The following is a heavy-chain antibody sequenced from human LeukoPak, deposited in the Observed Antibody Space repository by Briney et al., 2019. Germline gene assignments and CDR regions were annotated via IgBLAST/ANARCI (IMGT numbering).Heavy chain of an antibody. CDR2: IHVDWHNT. J-gene: IGHJ4*02. CDR3: ARESEATGTYYLDH. CDR1: GFTFSAYW. V-gene: IGHV3-74*01. D-gene: IGHD1-7*01. Sequence: GGSLRLSCAASGFTFSAYWMHGVRQAPGKGLMWVSRIHVDWHNTWYADSVKGRFTISRDNAKNTVYLQLNSLRVEDTAVYYCARESEATGTYYLDHWGQGNLVTVSS.